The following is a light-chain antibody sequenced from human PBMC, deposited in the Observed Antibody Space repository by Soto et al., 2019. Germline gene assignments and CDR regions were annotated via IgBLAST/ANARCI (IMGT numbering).Light chain of an antibody. CDR1: KGVIGW. J-gene: IGKJ1*01. CDR3: QQYETFSGT. Sequence: DIQMTQSPSTLSASVGDTVTFTCRPGKGVIGWLAWYQQKPGEAPKLLIYDASALPRGVPSRFSGSGSGTKFTLTIASLQPDDFATYYCQQYETFSGTFGPGTKVEI. CDR2: DAS. V-gene: IGKV1-5*01.